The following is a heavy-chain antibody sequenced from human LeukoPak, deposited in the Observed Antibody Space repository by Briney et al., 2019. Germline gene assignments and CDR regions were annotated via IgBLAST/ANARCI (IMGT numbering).Heavy chain of an antibody. Sequence: GSSVKVSCKASGYTFTGYYMHWVRQAPGQGLEWMGWINPNSGGPNYAQKFQGRVTMTRDTSISTAYMELSSLRSEDTAVYYCARRSDSSGWYAKDYWGQGTLVTVSS. D-gene: IGHD6-19*01. CDR2: INPNSGGP. CDR3: ARRSDSSGWYAKDY. V-gene: IGHV1-2*02. J-gene: IGHJ4*02. CDR1: GYTFTGYY.